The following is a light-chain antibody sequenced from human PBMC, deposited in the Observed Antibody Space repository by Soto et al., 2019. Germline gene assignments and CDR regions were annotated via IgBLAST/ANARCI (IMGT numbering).Light chain of an antibody. Sequence: DIQMTQSPSTLSASVGDTVTITCRASQNINRWLAWYQQRPGKAPNLLIHKASSLEGVVTSRFSGSSSGTEFNLTISSLQPDDIATDFCLQYNVYNLTFGGGTKVEI. V-gene: IGKV1-5*03. CDR2: KAS. CDR1: QNINRW. J-gene: IGKJ4*01. CDR3: LQYNVYNLT.